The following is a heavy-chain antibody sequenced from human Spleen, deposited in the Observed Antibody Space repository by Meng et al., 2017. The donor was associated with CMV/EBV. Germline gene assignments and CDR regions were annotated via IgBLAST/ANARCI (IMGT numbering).Heavy chain of an antibody. J-gene: IGHJ6*02. Sequence: GESLKISCAASRFTFSSYAMHWVRQAPGKGLEWVALISFDGTNKFYADSVKGRFTTSRDNSKNTLFLQMDSLRPEDTALYYCARDRDTEAAGMSMDVWGQGTTVTVSS. D-gene: IGHD6-13*01. CDR1: RFTFSSYA. V-gene: IGHV3-30*04. CDR3: ARDRDTEAAGMSMDV. CDR2: ISFDGTNK.